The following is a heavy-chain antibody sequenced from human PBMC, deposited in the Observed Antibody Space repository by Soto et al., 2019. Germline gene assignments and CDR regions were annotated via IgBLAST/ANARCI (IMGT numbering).Heavy chain of an antibody. Sequence: SETLSLTCTVSGGSISSHYWSWIRQPPGKGLEWIGYIYYSGSTNYNPSLKSRVTISVDTSKNQFSLKLSSVTAADTAVYYCARVKNYYDSSGYSVWGQGTTVTVSS. D-gene: IGHD3-22*01. CDR1: GGSISSHY. CDR2: IYYSGST. V-gene: IGHV4-59*11. J-gene: IGHJ6*02. CDR3: ARVKNYYDSSGYSV.